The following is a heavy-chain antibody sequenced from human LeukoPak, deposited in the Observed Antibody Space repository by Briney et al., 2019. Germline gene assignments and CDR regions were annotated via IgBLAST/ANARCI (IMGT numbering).Heavy chain of an antibody. V-gene: IGHV4-59*01. Sequence: SETLSLTCTVSGGSISSYYWSWIRQPPGKGLEWIGYIYYSGTTNYNPSLKSRVTISVDTSKNQFSLKLSSVTAADTAVYYYARGVYIAAAQYGYWGQGTLVTVSS. D-gene: IGHD6-13*01. CDR3: ARGVYIAAAQYGY. J-gene: IGHJ4*02. CDR1: GGSISSYY. CDR2: IYYSGTT.